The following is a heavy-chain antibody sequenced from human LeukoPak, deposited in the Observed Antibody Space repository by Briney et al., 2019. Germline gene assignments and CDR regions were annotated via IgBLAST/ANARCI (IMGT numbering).Heavy chain of an antibody. V-gene: IGHV3-30*02. CDR3: AKNRWSGYYPLDY. D-gene: IGHD3-3*01. J-gene: IGHJ4*02. Sequence: GSLRLSCAASGFTFSSYGMHWVRQAPGKGLEWVAFIRYDGSNKYYADSVKGRFTISRDNSKNTLYLQMNSLRAEDTAVYYCAKNRWSGYYPLDYWGQGTLVTVSS. CDR1: GFTFSSYG. CDR2: IRYDGSNK.